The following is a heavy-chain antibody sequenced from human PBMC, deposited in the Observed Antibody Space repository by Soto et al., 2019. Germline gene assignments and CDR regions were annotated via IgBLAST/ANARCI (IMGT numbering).Heavy chain of an antibody. D-gene: IGHD5-12*01. J-gene: IGHJ3*01. CDR3: TKEKSVMYSGYDAFDV. Sequence: HPGGSLRLSCAASGFTFNSYEMDWVRQAPGRGLEWVAYISSGGTIYYTDSVKGRFTISRDNADNSLYLQMNSLRAEDTAVYYCTKEKSVMYSGYDAFDVWGRGAMVTVSS. CDR1: GFTFNSYE. CDR2: ISSGGTI. V-gene: IGHV3-48*03.